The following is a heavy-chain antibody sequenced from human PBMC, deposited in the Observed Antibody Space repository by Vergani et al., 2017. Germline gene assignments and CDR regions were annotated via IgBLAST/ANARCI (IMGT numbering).Heavy chain of an antibody. V-gene: IGHV4-31*03. CDR2: IYHSGST. CDR3: ARVSPRLPGARSGWFDP. J-gene: IGHJ5*02. CDR1: GGSISSGGYY. Sequence: QVQLQESGPGLVKPSQTLSLTCTVSGGSISSGGYYWSWIRQHPGKGLEWIGYIYHSGSTYYNPSLKSRVTISVDRSKNQFSLKLSSVTAADTAVYYCARVSPRLPGARSGWFDPWGQGTLVTVSS. D-gene: IGHD3-10*01.